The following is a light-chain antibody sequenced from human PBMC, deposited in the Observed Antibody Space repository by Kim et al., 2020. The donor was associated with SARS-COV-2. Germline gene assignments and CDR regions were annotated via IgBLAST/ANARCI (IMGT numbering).Light chain of an antibody. Sequence: GQSVTISSTGTRSDVGGNNYVSWYQQHPGKAPKLMIYEVTKRPSGVPDRFSGSKSGNTASLTVSGLQAEDEADYYCSSYAGSNNLVFGGGTQLTVL. CDR3: SSYAGSNNLV. V-gene: IGLV2-8*01. CDR2: EVT. CDR1: RSDVGGNNY. J-gene: IGLJ2*01.